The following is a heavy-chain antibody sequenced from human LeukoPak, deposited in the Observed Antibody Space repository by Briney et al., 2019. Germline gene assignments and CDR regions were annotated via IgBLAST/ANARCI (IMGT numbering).Heavy chain of an antibody. D-gene: IGHD3-10*01. J-gene: IGHJ4*02. CDR2: IWYDGSKK. CDR1: GFTFSSNG. Sequence: GRSLRLSCAASGFTFSSNGMHWVRQAPGKGLEWVAVIWYDGSKKYYADSVKGRFTISRDNSKNTLYLQMNSLRAEDTAVYYCAKDSSRADWVRGGSFDYWGQGTLVTVSS. CDR3: AKDSSRADWVRGGSFDY. V-gene: IGHV3-33*06.